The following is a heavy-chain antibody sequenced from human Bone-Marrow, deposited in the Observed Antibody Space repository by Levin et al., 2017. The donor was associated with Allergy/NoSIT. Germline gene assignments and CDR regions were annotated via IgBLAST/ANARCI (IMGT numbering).Heavy chain of an antibody. CDR1: GFTFSNPW. D-gene: IGHD3-22*01. V-gene: IGHV3-15*01. CDR2: VKSKTDGGTT. CDR3: HFYDSGGYYLFSDQYYGMDV. J-gene: IGHJ6*02. Sequence: PGGSLRLSCAASGFTFSNPWMSWVRQVPGKGLEWVGRVKSKTDGGTTDYAAPVKGRFTISRDDSKNTLYLQMNSLKIEVTAVYYCHFYDSGGYYLFSDQYYGMDVWGQGTTVTVSS.